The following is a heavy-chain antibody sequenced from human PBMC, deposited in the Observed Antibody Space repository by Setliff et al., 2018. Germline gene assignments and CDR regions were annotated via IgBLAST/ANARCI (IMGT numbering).Heavy chain of an antibody. Sequence: GGSLRLSCAASGFTFSSYSINWVRQAPGKGLEWVSYISSSSSTIYYADSVKGRFTISSDNAKNSLYLRMNSLRAEDTAVYYCARVQLYNWNLRPRGAFDIWGQGTMVTVSS. V-gene: IGHV3-48*04. CDR3: ARVQLYNWNLRPRGAFDI. J-gene: IGHJ3*02. D-gene: IGHD1-20*01. CDR2: ISSSSSTI. CDR1: GFTFSSYS.